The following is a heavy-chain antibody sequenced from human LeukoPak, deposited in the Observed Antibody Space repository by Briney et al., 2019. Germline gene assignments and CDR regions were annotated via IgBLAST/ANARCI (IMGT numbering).Heavy chain of an antibody. D-gene: IGHD3-3*01. Sequence: GESLKISCKGSGYSFTSYWIGWVRQMPGKGLVWMGIIYPGDSDTRYSPSFQGQVTISADKSISTAYLQWSSLKASDTAMYYCASTITIFGVVLKDAFDIWGQGTMVTVSS. CDR3: ASTITIFGVVLKDAFDI. CDR1: GYSFTSYW. CDR2: IYPGDSDT. V-gene: IGHV5-51*03. J-gene: IGHJ3*02.